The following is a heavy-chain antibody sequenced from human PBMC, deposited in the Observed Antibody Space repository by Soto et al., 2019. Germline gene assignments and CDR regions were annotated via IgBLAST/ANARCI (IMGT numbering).Heavy chain of an antibody. V-gene: IGHV4-34*01. CDR1: GGSFSGYY. D-gene: IGHD1-26*01. Sequence: QVQLHRWGAGLLKPSETLSLTCAVYGGSFSGYYWTWIRQPPGKGLEWIGEINHSGSTNYNPSLKSRVTISVDTSKNQFSLRLNSVTAADTAVYYCARKWELHAFDVWGQGTMVTVSS. J-gene: IGHJ3*01. CDR2: INHSGST. CDR3: ARKWELHAFDV.